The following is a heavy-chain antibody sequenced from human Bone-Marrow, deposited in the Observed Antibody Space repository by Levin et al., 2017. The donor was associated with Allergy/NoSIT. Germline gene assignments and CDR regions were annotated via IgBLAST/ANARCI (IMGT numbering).Heavy chain of an antibody. CDR3: ARWKRLSNWFDP. CDR1: GAYIGSSNFH. J-gene: IGHJ5*02. CDR2: VHFGGST. V-gene: IGHV4-39*01. Sequence: SETLSLTCSVSGAYIGSSNFHWAWIRQPPGKGLEWIGSVHFGGSTYHNASLKSRATVSVDTPKNQLFLKMNYVGAADTAVYFCARWKRLSNWFDPWGQGILVTVSS. D-gene: IGHD5-12*01.